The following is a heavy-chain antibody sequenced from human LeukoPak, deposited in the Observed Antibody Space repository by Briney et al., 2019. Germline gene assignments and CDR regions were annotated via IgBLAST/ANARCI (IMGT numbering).Heavy chain of an antibody. CDR1: GYTFTSYA. Sequence: ASVKVSCKASGYTFTSYAMNWVRQAPGQGLEWMGWINTNTGNPTYAQGFTGRFVFSLDTSVSTAYLQISSLKAEDTAVYYCARAPVWSGYYSGLGYYFDYWGQGTLVTVSS. CDR3: ARAPVWSGYYSGLGYYFDY. CDR2: INTNTGNP. D-gene: IGHD3-3*01. V-gene: IGHV7-4-1*02. J-gene: IGHJ4*02.